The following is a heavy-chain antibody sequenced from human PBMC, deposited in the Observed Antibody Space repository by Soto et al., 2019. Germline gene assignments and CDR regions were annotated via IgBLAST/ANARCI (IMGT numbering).Heavy chain of an antibody. CDR1: GYIFTTYW. D-gene: IGHD4-17*01. CDR3: AIHRPGDDGDNSGADI. CDR2: IYPGDSDT. J-gene: IGHJ3*02. Sequence: GESLKISWKGSGYIFTTYWIGWVRQMPGKGLEWMGIIYPGDSDTRYSPSFQGQVTMSADTSISTAYLQWSSLKASDTAMYYCAIHRPGDDGDNSGADIWGQGTMVTVSS. V-gene: IGHV5-51*01.